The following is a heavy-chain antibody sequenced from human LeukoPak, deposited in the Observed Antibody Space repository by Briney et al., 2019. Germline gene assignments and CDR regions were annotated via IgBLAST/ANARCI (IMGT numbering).Heavy chain of an antibody. CDR2: IWYDGSDK. CDR1: GFTFSSYG. Sequence: GGSLRLSCAASGFTFSSYGMHWVRQAPGKGLEWVALIWYDGSDKYYADSVKGRFTISRDNSKNTLHLQMNSLRAENTAVYYCARGRVVIPEGPDYWGQGTLVTVSS. V-gene: IGHV3-33*01. J-gene: IGHJ4*02. D-gene: IGHD3-10*01. CDR3: ARGRVVIPEGPDY.